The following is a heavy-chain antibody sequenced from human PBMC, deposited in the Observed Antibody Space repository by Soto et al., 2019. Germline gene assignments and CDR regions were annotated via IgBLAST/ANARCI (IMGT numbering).Heavy chain of an antibody. D-gene: IGHD2-8*01. CDR1: GYTFTSYY. V-gene: IGHV1-46*01. Sequence: ASVNVSCKASGYTFTSYYMHWVRQAPGQGLEWMGIINPSGGSTSYAQKFQGRVTMTRDTSTSTVYMELSSLRSEDTAVYYCARDGSRIGYCTNGVCSNWFDPWGQGTLVTVSS. CDR3: ARDGSRIGYCTNGVCSNWFDP. CDR2: INPSGGST. J-gene: IGHJ5*02.